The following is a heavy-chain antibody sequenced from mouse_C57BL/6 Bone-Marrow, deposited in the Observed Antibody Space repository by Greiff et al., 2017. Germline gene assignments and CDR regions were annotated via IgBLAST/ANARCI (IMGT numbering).Heavy chain of an antibody. CDR1: GYTFTSYG. CDR2: IYPRSGNT. CDR3: ARRRLLRRGFAY. J-gene: IGHJ3*01. Sequence: QVQLQPSGAELARPGASVKLSCKASGYTFTSYGISWVKQRTGQGLEWIGEIYPRSGNTYYNEKFKGKATLTADKSSSTAYMELRSLTSEDSAVYFCARRRLLRRGFAYWGQGTLVTVSA. D-gene: IGHD2-3*01. V-gene: IGHV1-81*01.